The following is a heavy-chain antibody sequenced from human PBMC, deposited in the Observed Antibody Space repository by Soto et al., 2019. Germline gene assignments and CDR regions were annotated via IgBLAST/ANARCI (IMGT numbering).Heavy chain of an antibody. CDR2: INHSGST. J-gene: IGHJ4*02. CDR1: GGSFSGYY. Sequence: QVQLQQWGAGLLKPSETLSLTCAVYGGSFSGYYWSWIRQPPGKGLEWIGEINHSGSTNYNPSLKSRVTISVDTSKNQFSLKLIYVTAADTAVYYCARGVRTRGYIDYWGQGTLVTVSS. CDR3: ARGVRTRGYIDY. D-gene: IGHD1-7*01. V-gene: IGHV4-34*01.